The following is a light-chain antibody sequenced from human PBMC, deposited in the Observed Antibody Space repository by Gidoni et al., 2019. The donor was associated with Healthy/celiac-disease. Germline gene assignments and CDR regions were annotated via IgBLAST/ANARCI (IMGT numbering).Light chain of an antibody. CDR3: QQSYSTPRTLT. J-gene: IGKJ4*01. CDR2: AAS. CDR1: KSISSY. Sequence: DIQMTQSPSSLSASGGDRVTITCRASKSISSYLNWYQQKPGKAHKLLIYAASSLQSGVPSRFSGSVSGTDFTLTISSLQPEDFATYYCQQSYSTPRTLTFGGXTKVEIK. V-gene: IGKV1-39*01.